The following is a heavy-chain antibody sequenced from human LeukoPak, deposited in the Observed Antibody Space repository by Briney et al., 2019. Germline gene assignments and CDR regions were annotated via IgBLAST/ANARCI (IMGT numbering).Heavy chain of an antibody. J-gene: IGHJ5*02. D-gene: IGHD2-2*01. CDR1: GYSISSGYY. Sequence: PSETLSLTCAVSGYSISSGYYWGWIRQPPGKGLEWIVSIYHSGSTYYNPSLKSRVTISVDTSKNQFSLKLSSVTAADTAVYYCARDSVVVPAAIHWFDPWGQGTLVTVSS. CDR2: IYHSGST. V-gene: IGHV4-38-2*02. CDR3: ARDSVVVPAAIHWFDP.